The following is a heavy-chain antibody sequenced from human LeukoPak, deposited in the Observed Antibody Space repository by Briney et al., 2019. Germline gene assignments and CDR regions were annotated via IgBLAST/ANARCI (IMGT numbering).Heavy chain of an antibody. V-gene: IGHV1-8*01. CDR2: MNPNSGNT. CDR1: GCTFTSYD. CDR3: ARVTTMLRGVIRWFDP. Sequence: ASVKVSCKASGCTFTSYDINWVRQATGQGLEWMGWMNPNSGNTGYAQKFQGRVTMTRNTSISTAYMEVSSLRSEDTAVYYCARVTTMLRGVIRWFDPWGQGTLVTVSS. J-gene: IGHJ5*02. D-gene: IGHD3-10*01.